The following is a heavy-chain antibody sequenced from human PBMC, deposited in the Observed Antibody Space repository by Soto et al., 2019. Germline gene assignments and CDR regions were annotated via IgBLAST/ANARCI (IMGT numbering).Heavy chain of an antibody. CDR3: ARSEIQGLIDY. CDR1: GYSISSSNW. J-gene: IGHJ4*02. CDR2: IYYSGTT. V-gene: IGHV4-28*01. Sequence: PSETLSLTCTVSGYSISSSNWWGWIRQPPGKGLEWIGYIYYSGTTYYNPSLKSRVTMSVDTSKNQFSLKLTSVTAVDTAVYYWARSEIQGLIDYGGQGTLVTVYS. D-gene: IGHD2-2*03.